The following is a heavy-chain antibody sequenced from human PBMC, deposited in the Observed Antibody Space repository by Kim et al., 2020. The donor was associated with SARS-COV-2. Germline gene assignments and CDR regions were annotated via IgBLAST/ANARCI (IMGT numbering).Heavy chain of an antibody. V-gene: IGHV3-48*02. J-gene: IGHJ3*02. Sequence: GGSLRLSCAASGFTFSSYSMNWVRQAPGKGLEWVSYISSSSSTIYYADSVKGRFTISRDNAKNSLYLQMNSLRDEDTAVYYCARGHGAAGITIFGVVTSPFSDDKNAFGIWGQGTKAPSLQ. D-gene: IGHD3-3*01. CDR3: ARGHGAAGITIFGVVTSPFSDDKNAFGI. CDR1: GFTFSSYS. CDR2: ISSSSSTI.